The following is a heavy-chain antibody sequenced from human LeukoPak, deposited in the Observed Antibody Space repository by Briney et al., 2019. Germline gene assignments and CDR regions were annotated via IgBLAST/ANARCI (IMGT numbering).Heavy chain of an antibody. CDR3: ARDHDYGSGNWFDP. J-gene: IGHJ5*02. D-gene: IGHD3-10*01. CDR2: IYYSGST. CDR1: GGSISSGDYY. Sequence: SETLSLTCTVSGGSISSGDYYWSWIRQPPGKGLEWIGYIYYSGSTNYNPSLNSQVTISVDTSKNQFSLKLSSVTAADTAVYYCARDHDYGSGNWFDPWGQGTLFTASS. V-gene: IGHV4-61*08.